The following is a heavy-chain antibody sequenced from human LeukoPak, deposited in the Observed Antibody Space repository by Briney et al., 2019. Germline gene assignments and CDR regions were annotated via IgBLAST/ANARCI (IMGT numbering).Heavy chain of an antibody. Sequence: SETLSLTCTVSGGSISSSSYYWGWIRQPPGKGLEWIGSIYLSGSTYYNPSLKSRVTISVGTSKNQFSLKLSSVTAADTAVYYCARSGSGYLRYYFDYWGQGTLVTVSS. J-gene: IGHJ4*02. CDR2: IYLSGST. CDR1: GGSISSSSYY. CDR3: ARSGSGYLRYYFDY. V-gene: IGHV4-39*07. D-gene: IGHD5-12*01.